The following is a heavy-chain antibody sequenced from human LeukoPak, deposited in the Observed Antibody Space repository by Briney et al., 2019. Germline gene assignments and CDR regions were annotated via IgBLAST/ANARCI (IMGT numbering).Heavy chain of an antibody. V-gene: IGHV3-13*01. CDR2: IGTAGNI. D-gene: IGHD6-25*01. J-gene: IGHJ6*03. Sequence: PGGSLTLTCAAYGFTFSNYDLNWVRQPTGKGLEWVSGIGTAGNIYYPGSVKGRFTISRETAKNPFYLKMNSLRAGDTAVYYCARDRGRYYMDVWGKGTTVTISS. CDR3: ARDRGRYYMDV. CDR1: GFTFSNYD.